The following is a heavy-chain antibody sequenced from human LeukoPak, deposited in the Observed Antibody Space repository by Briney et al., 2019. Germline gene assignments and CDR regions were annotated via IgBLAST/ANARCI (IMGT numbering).Heavy chain of an antibody. CDR2: ISAYNGNT. D-gene: IGHD3-22*01. J-gene: IGHJ4*02. V-gene: IGHV1-18*01. CDR3: ARAFYYDSSGYYDY. CDR1: GYTFTSYG. Sequence: ASVKASCKASGYTFTSYGISWVRQAPGQGLEWMGWISAYNGNTNYAQKLQGRVTMTTDTSTSTAYMELRSLRSDDTAVYYCARAFYYDSSGYYDYWGQGTLVTVSS.